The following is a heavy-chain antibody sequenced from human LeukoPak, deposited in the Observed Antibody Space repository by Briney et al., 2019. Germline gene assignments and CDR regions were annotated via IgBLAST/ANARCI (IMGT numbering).Heavy chain of an antibody. CDR3: ARDLIGFGSGSPYYYYGMDV. V-gene: IGHV4-4*02. CDR1: GASISSGGW. J-gene: IGHJ6*02. D-gene: IGHD3-10*01. CDR2: IYHTGST. Sequence: SETLSLTCAVSGASISSGGWWTWVRQPPGKGLEWIGEIYHTGSTNYDPSLKSRVTISVDKSKNQFSLNLSSLTAADTAVYYCARDLIGFGSGSPYYYYGMDVWGQGTTVTVSS.